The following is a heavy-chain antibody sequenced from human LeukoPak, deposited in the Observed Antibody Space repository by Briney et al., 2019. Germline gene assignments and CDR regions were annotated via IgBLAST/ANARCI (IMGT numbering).Heavy chain of an antibody. J-gene: IGHJ6*03. V-gene: IGHV1-2*02. Sequence: ASVKVSCKASGYTFTSYYMHWVRQAPGQGLEWMGWINPNSGGTNYAQKFQGRVTMTRDTSISTAYMELSRLRSDDTAVYYCARGRGDSSGYYYYYYYYMDVWGKGTTVTISS. CDR3: ARGRGDSSGYYYYYYYYMDV. D-gene: IGHD3-22*01. CDR1: GYTFTSYY. CDR2: INPNSGGT.